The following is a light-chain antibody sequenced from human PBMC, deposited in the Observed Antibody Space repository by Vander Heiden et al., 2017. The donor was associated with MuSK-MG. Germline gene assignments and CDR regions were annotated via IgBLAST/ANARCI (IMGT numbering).Light chain of an antibody. CDR1: SSDIGGYNY. J-gene: IGLJ2*01. Sequence: QSALTQPRPVSGSPGQSVTISCTGTSSDIGGYNYVSWYQQHPGKAPKLRMYDVSKRPSGVPDRVSGSKSGNKDSLTISGLQAEDEADDYCCSHAGSFMWVFGGGTKLNVL. V-gene: IGLV2-11*01. CDR3: CSHAGSFMWV. CDR2: DVS.